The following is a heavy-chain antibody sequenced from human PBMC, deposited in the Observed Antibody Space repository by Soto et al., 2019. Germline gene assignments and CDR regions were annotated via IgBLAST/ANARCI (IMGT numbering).Heavy chain of an antibody. CDR3: ARGAVAGVDYGMDV. CDR1: GGSMSSYY. V-gene: IGHV4-4*07. D-gene: IGHD6-13*01. J-gene: IGHJ6*02. Sequence: SETLSLTCTVSGGSMSSYYWSWIRQPAGKGLEWIGRIYTRGGTNYNPSLKSRVTMSRDTSKRQISLKLSSVTAADTAVYYCARGAVAGVDYGMDVWGQGTTVTVSS. CDR2: IYTRGGT.